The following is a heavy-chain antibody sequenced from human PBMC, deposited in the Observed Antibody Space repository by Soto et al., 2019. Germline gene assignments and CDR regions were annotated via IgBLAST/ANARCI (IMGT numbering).Heavy chain of an antibody. J-gene: IGHJ1*01. V-gene: IGHV1-69*02. D-gene: IGHD2-15*01. CDR3: AVRGGYGGKGSR. Sequence: QVQLVQSGAEVKKPGSSVKVSCKASGGTFSSYTISWVRQAPGQGLEWMGRIIPILGIANYAQKFQGRVTITADKSTSTAYMELRSLRSEDTAVYYCAVRGGYGGKGSRWGQGTLVTVSS. CDR1: GGTFSSYT. CDR2: IIPILGIA.